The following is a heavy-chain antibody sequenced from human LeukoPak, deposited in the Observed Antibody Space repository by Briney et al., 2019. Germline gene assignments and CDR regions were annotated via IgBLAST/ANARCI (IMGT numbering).Heavy chain of an antibody. Sequence: PSETLSLTCAVYGXSFSGHYWSWIRQPPGKGLEWIDEINHSGSTNYNPFLESRVTISVDRSKNHFSLKLSSVTAADTAVYYCASGQYYDLWSGYYVDWGQGTLVTVSA. CDR3: ASGQYYDLWSGYYVD. J-gene: IGHJ4*02. D-gene: IGHD3-3*01. V-gene: IGHV4-34*01. CDR2: INHSGST. CDR1: GXSFSGHY.